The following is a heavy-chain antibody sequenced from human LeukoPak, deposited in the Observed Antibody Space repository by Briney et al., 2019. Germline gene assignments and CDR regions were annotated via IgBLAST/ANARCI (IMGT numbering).Heavy chain of an antibody. D-gene: IGHD1-26*01. Sequence: GESLKISCKGSGYSFTNYWIAWVRPMPGKGLEWMGIIYPGDSDTRYSPSFQGQVTISADKSISTAYLQWSSLKASDTAMYYCARRSGSFQGDYHFDYWGQGTLVTVSS. J-gene: IGHJ4*02. V-gene: IGHV5-51*01. CDR3: ARRSGSFQGDYHFDY. CDR1: GYSFTNYW. CDR2: IYPGDSDT.